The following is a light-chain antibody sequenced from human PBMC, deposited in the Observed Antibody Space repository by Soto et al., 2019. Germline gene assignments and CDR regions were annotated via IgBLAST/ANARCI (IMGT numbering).Light chain of an antibody. J-gene: IGKJ1*01. CDR3: HQYGGSPQT. Sequence: EIVLTQSPGTLSLSPGERATLSCRASQSVSNYLAWYQRKPGQAPRLLIYGASSRATGIPDRFSGSGSGTDFTLTISRLEPEDFGVYCCHQYGGSPQTFGQGTKVEIK. CDR2: GAS. CDR1: QSVSNY. V-gene: IGKV3-20*01.